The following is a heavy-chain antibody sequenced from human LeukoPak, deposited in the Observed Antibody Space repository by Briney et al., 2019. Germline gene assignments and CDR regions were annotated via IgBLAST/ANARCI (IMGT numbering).Heavy chain of an antibody. J-gene: IGHJ4*02. V-gene: IGHV4-61*02. D-gene: IGHD6-6*01. Sequence: SQTLSLTCAVSGGSISSGSYYWSWIRQPAGKGLEWIGRIYTSGSTNYNPSLKSRVTISVDTSKNQFSLKLSSVTAADTAVYYCAREVKAQSIAAHKGFDYWGQGTLVTVSS. CDR3: AREVKAQSIAAHKGFDY. CDR2: IYTSGST. CDR1: GGSISSGSYY.